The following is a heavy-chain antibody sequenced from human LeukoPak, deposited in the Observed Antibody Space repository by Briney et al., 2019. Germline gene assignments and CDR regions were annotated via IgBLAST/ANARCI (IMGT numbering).Heavy chain of an antibody. V-gene: IGHV1-69*04. CDR2: IIPILGIA. J-gene: IGHJ4*02. CDR3: ARGIAVAHRDLGNFDY. D-gene: IGHD6-19*01. CDR1: GGTFSSYA. Sequence: GASVKVSCKASGGTFSSYAISWVRQAPGQGLGWMGRIIPILGIANYAQKFQGRVTITADKSTSTAYMELSRLRSDDTAVYYCARGIAVAHRDLGNFDYWGQGALVTVSS.